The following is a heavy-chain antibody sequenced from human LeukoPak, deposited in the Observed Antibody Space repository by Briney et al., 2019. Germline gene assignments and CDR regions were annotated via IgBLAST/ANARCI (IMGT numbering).Heavy chain of an antibody. D-gene: IGHD3-3*01. CDR3: ARDKPHRFFGVVIIAPHDAFDI. CDR1: GGSISSSSYY. J-gene: IGHJ3*02. V-gene: IGHV4-39*07. CDR2: IYYSGST. Sequence: SETLSLTCTVSGGSISSSSYYWGWIRQPPGKGLEWIGSIYYSGSTYYNPSLKSRVTISVDTSKNQFSLKLSSVTAADTAVYYCARDKPHRFFGVVIIAPHDAFDIWGQGTMVTVSS.